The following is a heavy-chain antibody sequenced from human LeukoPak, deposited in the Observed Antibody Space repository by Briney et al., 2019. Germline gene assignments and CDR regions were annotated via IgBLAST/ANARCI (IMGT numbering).Heavy chain of an antibody. CDR2: INPNSGGT. CDR3: ARGRYSSSWSPFY. Sequence: ASVKVSCKASGYTFTGYYMHWVRQAPGQGLEWMGRINPNSGGTNYAQKFQGRVTMTRDTSISTAYMELSRLRSDDTAVYYCARGRYSSSWSPFYWGQGTLVTVSS. J-gene: IGHJ4*02. CDR1: GYTFTGYY. D-gene: IGHD6-13*01. V-gene: IGHV1-2*06.